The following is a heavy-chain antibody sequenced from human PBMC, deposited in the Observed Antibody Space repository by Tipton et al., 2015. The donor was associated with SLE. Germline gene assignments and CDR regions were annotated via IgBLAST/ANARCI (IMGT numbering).Heavy chain of an antibody. CDR1: GLTFDDSD. CDR2: INWSGDST. J-gene: IGHJ4*02. V-gene: IGHV3-20*04. D-gene: IGHD1-26*01. Sequence: SLRLSCAASGLTFDDSDMSWVRQVPGRGLEWVSSINWSGDSTYYVDSVKGRFTISRDNAKSSLYLQMNSLRAEDTALYFCARVVWSYGTVDFWGRGTLVTVSS. CDR3: ARVVWSYGTVDF.